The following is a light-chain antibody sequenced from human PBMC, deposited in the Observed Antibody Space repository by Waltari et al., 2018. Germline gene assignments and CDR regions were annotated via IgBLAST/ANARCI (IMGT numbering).Light chain of an antibody. J-gene: IGKJ1*01. Sequence: DIQMTQSPSTLSASVGDRVTITCRASQSVTAWLAWYQQKPGKAPKLLIYTASNLERGVPSRFSGSASGTEFTLAISSLQPEDFATYYCQQYSSYPWTFGQGT. CDR2: TAS. V-gene: IGKV1-5*03. CDR3: QQYSSYPWT. CDR1: QSVTAW.